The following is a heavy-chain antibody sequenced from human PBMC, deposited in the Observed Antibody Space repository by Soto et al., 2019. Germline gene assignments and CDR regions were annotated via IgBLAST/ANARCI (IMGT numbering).Heavy chain of an antibody. CDR2: LRDDANDA. J-gene: IGHJ5*02. D-gene: IGHD6-19*01. CDR1: GFTFSNYG. CDR3: ARPYSSNSNWFDP. V-gene: IGHV3-33*01. Sequence: GGSLRLSCAASGFTFSNYGMHWVRQAPGKGLEWVAVLRDDANDAYYADSVKGRFTISRDNSKNTLYLQMRSLRAEDTAVYYCARPYSSNSNWFDPWGQGTLVTVSS.